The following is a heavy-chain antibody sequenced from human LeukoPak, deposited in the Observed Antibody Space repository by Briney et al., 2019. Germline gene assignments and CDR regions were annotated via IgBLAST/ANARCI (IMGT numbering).Heavy chain of an antibody. CDR2: ISNNGGYT. V-gene: IGHV3-23*01. J-gene: IGHJ4*02. CDR1: GFTFSSSA. Sequence: PGGSLRLSCAASGFTFSSSAMSWVRQAPGKGLEWVSAISNNGGYTYYADSVQGRFTISRDNSKSTLCLQMNSLRAEDTAVYYCAKAQSTVTSFDYWGQGTLVTVSS. CDR3: AKAQSTVTSFDY. D-gene: IGHD4-17*01.